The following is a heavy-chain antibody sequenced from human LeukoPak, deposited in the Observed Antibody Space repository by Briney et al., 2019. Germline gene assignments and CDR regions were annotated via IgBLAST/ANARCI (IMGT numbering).Heavy chain of an antibody. Sequence: GSLRLSCAASEFTISRYWMHWVRQAPGKGLVWVSNINNDGSITTYADSVKGRFTISRDNVKNTLFLQMNSLGAEDTALYYCARGWNTTPRSGFDIWGLGTMVTVSS. V-gene: IGHV3-74*01. J-gene: IGHJ3*02. CDR1: EFTISRYW. CDR2: INNDGSIT. D-gene: IGHD1/OR15-1a*01. CDR3: ARGWNTTPRSGFDI.